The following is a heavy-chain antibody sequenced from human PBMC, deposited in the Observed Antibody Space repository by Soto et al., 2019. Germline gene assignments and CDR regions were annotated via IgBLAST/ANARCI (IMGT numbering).Heavy chain of an antibody. CDR3: VSQRTTVSTQDYFDY. J-gene: IGHJ4*02. CDR2: VYYRGRS. D-gene: IGHD4-17*01. V-gene: IGHV4-39*01. CDR1: GGSVTNSSYY. Sequence: SETLSLTCTVSGGSVTNSSYYWGWIRQSPGKGLEWIGSVYYRGRSYSKSSVKSRVTISVDTSKNRFSLSLNSVTASDTDVYFCVSQRTTVSTQDYFDYWGTGALVTVSS.